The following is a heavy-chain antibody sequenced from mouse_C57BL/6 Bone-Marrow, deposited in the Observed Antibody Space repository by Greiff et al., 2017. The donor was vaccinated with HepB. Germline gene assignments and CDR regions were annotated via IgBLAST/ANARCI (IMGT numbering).Heavy chain of an antibody. V-gene: IGHV1-26*01. J-gene: IGHJ1*03. CDR1: GYTFTDYY. Sequence: EVQLQQSGPELVKPGASVKISCKASGYTFTDYYMNWVKQSHGKSLEWIGDINPNNGGTSYNQKFKGKATLTVDKSSSTAYMELRSLTSEDSAVYYCARWVYYGSSYYWYFDVWGTGTTVTVSS. CDR2: INPNNGGT. D-gene: IGHD1-1*01. CDR3: ARWVYYGSSYYWYFDV.